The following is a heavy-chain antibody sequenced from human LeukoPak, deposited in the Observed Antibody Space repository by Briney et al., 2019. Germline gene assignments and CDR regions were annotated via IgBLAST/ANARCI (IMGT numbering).Heavy chain of an antibody. CDR3: ASINSGYCSGGSCYPPQGDY. J-gene: IGHJ4*02. CDR2: INRSGST. CDR1: GGSFSGYY. V-gene: IGHV4-34*01. Sequence: SETLSLTCAVYGGSFSGYYWSWIRQPPGKGLEWIGEINRSGSTNYNPSLKSRVTISVDTSKNQFSLKLSSVTAADTAVYYCASINSGYCSGGSCYPPQGDYWGQGTLVTVSS. D-gene: IGHD2-15*01.